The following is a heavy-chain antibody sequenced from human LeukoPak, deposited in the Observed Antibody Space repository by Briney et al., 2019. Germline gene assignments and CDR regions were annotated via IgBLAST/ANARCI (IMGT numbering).Heavy chain of an antibody. CDR1: GFTFSSYS. D-gene: IGHD2-2*01. V-gene: IGHV3-21*01. Sequence: GGSLRLSCAASGFTFSSYSMNWVRQAPGKGLEWVSSISSSSYIDYADSVKGRFTISRDNAKNSLYLQMNSLRAEDTAVYYCARGVKVPAAPNPTFGRYWGQGTLVTVSS. CDR3: ARGVKVPAAPNPTFGRY. CDR2: ISSSSYI. J-gene: IGHJ4*02.